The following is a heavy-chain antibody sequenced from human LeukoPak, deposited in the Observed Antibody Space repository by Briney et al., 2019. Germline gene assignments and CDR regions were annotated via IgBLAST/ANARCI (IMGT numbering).Heavy chain of an antibody. Sequence: GGSLRLSCAASGFTFSSYAMSWVRQAPGKGLEWVSAISGSGGSTYYADSVKGRFTISRDNSKNTLYLQMNSLRAEDTAVYYCARGVLRFLEWLDYYYYMDVWGKGTTVAVSS. CDR3: ARGVLRFLEWLDYYYYMDV. V-gene: IGHV3-23*01. D-gene: IGHD3-3*01. CDR1: GFTFSSYA. CDR2: ISGSGGST. J-gene: IGHJ6*03.